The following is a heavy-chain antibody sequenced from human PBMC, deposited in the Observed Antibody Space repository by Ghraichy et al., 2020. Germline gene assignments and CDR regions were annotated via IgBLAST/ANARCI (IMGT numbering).Heavy chain of an antibody. D-gene: IGHD1-14*01. J-gene: IGHJ4*02. CDR2: INSNGGDT. V-gene: IGHV3-64D*09. Sequence: GGSLRLSCSASGFTFSVFAMHWVRQAPGKDLEYVSTINSNGGDTYYADSVEGRFTISRDNSKRTLYLQMSSLRAEDTALYYCVKRPHRSSSFDFWGQGTLVTGSS. CDR3: VKRPHRSSSFDF. CDR1: GFTFSVFA.